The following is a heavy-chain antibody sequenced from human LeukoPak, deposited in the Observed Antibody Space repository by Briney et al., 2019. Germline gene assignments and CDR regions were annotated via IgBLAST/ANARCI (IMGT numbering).Heavy chain of an antibody. V-gene: IGHV1-2*02. Sequence: GASVKVSCKASGYTFTGYYMHWVRQAPGQGLEWMGWINPNSGGTNYAQKFQGRVTMTRDTSISTAYMELSRLRSDDTAVYYCARAHRARYSSGWYGTDYWGQGTLVTVSS. CDR3: ARAHRARYSSGWYGTDY. CDR1: GYTFTGYY. J-gene: IGHJ4*02. D-gene: IGHD6-19*01. CDR2: INPNSGGT.